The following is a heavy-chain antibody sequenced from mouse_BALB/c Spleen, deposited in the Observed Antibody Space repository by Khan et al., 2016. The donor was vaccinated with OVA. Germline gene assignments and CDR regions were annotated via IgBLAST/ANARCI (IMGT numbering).Heavy chain of an antibody. CDR2: ISGDSNTI. J-gene: IGHJ2*01. CDR1: GFTFSSFG. D-gene: IGHD1-1*01. CDR3: ARSYFYGYYFDQ. Sequence: EVELVESGGGLVQPGGSRKLSCVASGFTFSSFGMHWVRQAPEKGLEWVAYISGDSNTIYYTDTVMGRFTISRDNPKNTLFLQMTSLRSVDMAMYYCARSYFYGYYFDQWGQGTTLTVSS. V-gene: IGHV5-17*02.